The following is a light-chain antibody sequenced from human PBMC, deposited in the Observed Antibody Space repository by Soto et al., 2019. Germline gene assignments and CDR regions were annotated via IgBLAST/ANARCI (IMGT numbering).Light chain of an antibody. CDR1: SSNVGGYNY. V-gene: IGLV2-11*01. Sequence: QSALTQPRSVSGSPGQSVALSCTGTSSNVGGYNYVSWYQQHPGKAPKLMIYDVSKRPSGVPDRFSGSKSGNTATLSISGLQAEDEADYYCCSYAGSYTSPVVGSGTKVKVL. J-gene: IGLJ1*01. CDR3: CSYAGSYTSPV. CDR2: DVS.